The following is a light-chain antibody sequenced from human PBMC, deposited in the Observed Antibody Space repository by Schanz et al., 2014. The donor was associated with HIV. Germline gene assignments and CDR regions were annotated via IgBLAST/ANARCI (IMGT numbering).Light chain of an antibody. Sequence: EIVLTQSPGTLSLSPGERATLSCRASQSVSSSYLAWYQQKPGQAPRLLIYGASSRATGIPDRFSGSGSGTDFTLTISRLEPEDFAVYYCQQYNLWPITFGQGTGLEIK. V-gene: IGKV3-20*01. CDR2: GAS. CDR3: QQYNLWPIT. J-gene: IGKJ5*01. CDR1: QSVSSSY.